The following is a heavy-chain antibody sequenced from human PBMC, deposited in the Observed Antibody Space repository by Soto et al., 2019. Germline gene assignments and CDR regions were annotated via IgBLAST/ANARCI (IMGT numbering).Heavy chain of an antibody. CDR2: ISYDGSNK. J-gene: IGHJ6*02. V-gene: IGHV3-30-3*01. CDR3: ARDDTMVRDLRGYYYYGMDV. D-gene: IGHD3-10*01. Sequence: QVQLVESGGGVVQPGRSLRLSCAASGFTFSSYAMHWVRQAPGKGLEWVAVISYDGSNKYYADSVKGRFTISRDNSKNTLYLQMNSLRAEDTAVYYCARDDTMVRDLRGYYYYGMDVWGQGTTVTVSS. CDR1: GFTFSSYA.